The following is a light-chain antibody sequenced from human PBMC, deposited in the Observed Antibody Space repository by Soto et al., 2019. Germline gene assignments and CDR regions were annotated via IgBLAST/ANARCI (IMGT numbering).Light chain of an antibody. CDR2: AAS. CDR1: QSISSTY. Sequence: RVLTQSPGTLSVFPGEGATLSCRTSQSISSTYLAWYQQRPGQAPRLLIYAASSRATGIPDRFSGSGSGTDFTLTISRLEPEDFAVYYCQQYFGSLYTFGQGTKLEIK. V-gene: IGKV3-20*01. J-gene: IGKJ2*01. CDR3: QQYFGSLYT.